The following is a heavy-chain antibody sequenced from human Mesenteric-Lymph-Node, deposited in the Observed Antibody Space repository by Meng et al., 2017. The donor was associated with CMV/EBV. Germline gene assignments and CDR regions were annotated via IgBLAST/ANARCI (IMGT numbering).Heavy chain of an antibody. CDR3: ARDPYSRVGIDY. D-gene: IGHD2-21*01. Sequence: ASVKVSCKASGYSFTSYGIAWVRQAPGQGLEWMGWISAYNGDTNYAQNFQGRVTLTTDASTTTVYMELRSLRSDDTAVYYCARDPYSRVGIDYWGQGTLVTVSS. CDR1: GYSFTSYG. V-gene: IGHV1-18*01. J-gene: IGHJ4*02. CDR2: ISAYNGDT.